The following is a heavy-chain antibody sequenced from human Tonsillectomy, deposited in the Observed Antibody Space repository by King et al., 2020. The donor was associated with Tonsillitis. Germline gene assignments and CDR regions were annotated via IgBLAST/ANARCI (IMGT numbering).Heavy chain of an antibody. Sequence: EVQLVESGGGLVQRGGSLRLSCAASGFTFSTYAMSWVRQAPGKGLEWVAAISGSGYDTHYADSVKGRFTISRDNSKNTLYLQMSSLRAEDTAAYYCAKDSRISIFGGALLGGQGTLVAVSS. V-gene: IGHV3-23*04. J-gene: IGHJ4*02. CDR2: ISGSGYDT. CDR1: GFTFSTYA. D-gene: IGHD3-3*01. CDR3: AKDSRISIFGGALL.